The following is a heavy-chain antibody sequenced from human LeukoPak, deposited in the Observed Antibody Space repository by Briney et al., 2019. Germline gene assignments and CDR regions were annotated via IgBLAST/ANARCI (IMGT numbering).Heavy chain of an antibody. CDR3: ASSTWIQPAFGI. CDR1: GGSISSYY. D-gene: IGHD5-18*01. CDR2: IYTSGST. V-gene: IGHV4-4*09. Sequence: SETLSLTCTVSGGSISSYYWSWIRQPPGKGLEWIGYIYTSGSTNYNPSLKSRVTISVDTSKNQFSLKLSSVTAANTAVYYCASSTWIQPAFGIWGQGTMVTVSS. J-gene: IGHJ3*02.